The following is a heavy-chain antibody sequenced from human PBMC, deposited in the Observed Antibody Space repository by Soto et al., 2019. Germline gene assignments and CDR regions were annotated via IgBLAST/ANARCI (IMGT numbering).Heavy chain of an antibody. D-gene: IGHD2-2*01. CDR3: AKHEGYCSTTTCSNFDY. CDR2: IYPGDSDS. CDR1: GFTFTSYW. Sequence: PGESLKIFCKGSGFTFTSYWIAWVRQMPGKGLEWMGIIYPGDSDSSYSPSFQVTVTISADKSINTAYLHWSSLKASDTAIYYCAKHEGYCSTTTCSNFDYWGQGTLVTVSS. V-gene: IGHV5-51*01. J-gene: IGHJ4*02.